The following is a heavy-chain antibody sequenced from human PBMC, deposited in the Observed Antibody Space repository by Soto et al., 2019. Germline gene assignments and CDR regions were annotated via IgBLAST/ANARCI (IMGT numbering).Heavy chain of an antibody. D-gene: IGHD2-15*01. CDR3: TRDDDHCSGGTCYGIPIDV. CDR1: GFTVSSNY. Sequence: EVQLVESGGGLVQPGGSLRLSCAASGFTVSSNYMSWVRQAPGKGLEWVSLMNRGGSISYAGSVKGRFTISRDNSENTLYLQMNTLGLEDTAVCYCTRDDDHCSGGTCYGIPIDVWGKGTTVTVSS. V-gene: IGHV3-66*01. J-gene: IGHJ6*04. CDR2: MNRGGSI.